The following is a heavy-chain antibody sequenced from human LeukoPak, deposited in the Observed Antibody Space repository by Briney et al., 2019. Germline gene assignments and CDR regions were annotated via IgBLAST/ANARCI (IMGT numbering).Heavy chain of an antibody. CDR1: GFAFSSHC. D-gene: IGHD6-19*01. J-gene: IGHJ3*02. CDR2: IKQDGSEK. V-gene: IGHV3-7*01. Sequence: GGSLRLSCEASGFAFSSHCMSWVRQAPGKGLEWLANIKQDGSEKYYVDSVKGRFTISRDNAKNSLYLQMSILRAADTAVYYCARVRIAVAVSAFDIWGQGTMVTVSS. CDR3: ARVRIAVAVSAFDI.